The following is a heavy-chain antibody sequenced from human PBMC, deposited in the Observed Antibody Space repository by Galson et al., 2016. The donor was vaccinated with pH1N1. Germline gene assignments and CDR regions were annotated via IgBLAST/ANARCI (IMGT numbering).Heavy chain of an antibody. D-gene: IGHD4-11*01. Sequence: SLRLSCAASGFTFSSYWMHWVRQSPGKGLVWVSRINSDGSSTNYADSVKGRFTISRDNAKNTLYLQMNSLRAEDTAMYYCARFEYSDYVKYSDLWGRGTLVTVSS. CDR2: INSDGSST. CDR1: GFTFSSYW. V-gene: IGHV3-74*01. CDR3: ARFEYSDYVKYSDL. J-gene: IGHJ2*01.